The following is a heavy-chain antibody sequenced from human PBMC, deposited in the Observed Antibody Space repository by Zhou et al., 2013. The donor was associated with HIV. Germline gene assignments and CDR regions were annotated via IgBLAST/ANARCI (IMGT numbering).Heavy chain of an antibody. Sequence: QVQLVQSGAEVKKPGSSVKVSCKASGGTFSSYAISWVRQAPGQGLEWMGGIIPIFGTANYAQKFQGRVTITTDESTSTAYMELSSLRSEDTAVYYCASEKYCSSTSCPNNWFDPGAREPWSPSPQ. J-gene: IGHJ5*02. D-gene: IGHD2-2*01. CDR2: IIPIFGTA. CDR1: GGTFSSYA. CDR3: ASEKYCSSTSCPNNWFDP. V-gene: IGHV1-69*05.